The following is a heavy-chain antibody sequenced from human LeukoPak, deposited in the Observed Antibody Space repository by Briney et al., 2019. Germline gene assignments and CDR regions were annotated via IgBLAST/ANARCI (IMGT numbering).Heavy chain of an antibody. CDR1: GYTFTSYG. CDR2: ISAYNGNT. CDR3: ANDEVRRVPYYYYGMDV. D-gene: IGHD3-10*01. J-gene: IGHJ6*04. V-gene: IGHV1-18*04. Sequence: GASVKVSCKASGYTFTSYGISWVRQAPGQGLEWMGWISAYNGNTNYAQKLQGRVTMPTDTSTSTAYLELRSLRSDDTAVYYCANDEVRRVPYYYYGMDVWGKGTTVTVPS.